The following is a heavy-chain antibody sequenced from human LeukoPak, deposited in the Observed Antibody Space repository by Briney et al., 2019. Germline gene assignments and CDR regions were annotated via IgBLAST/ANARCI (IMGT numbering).Heavy chain of an antibody. CDR3: AKDGIRLWLCDY. D-gene: IGHD5-18*01. J-gene: IGHJ4*02. V-gene: IGHV3-23*01. Sequence: GGSLRLSCAASGFTFSSYGMSWVRQAPGKWLEWVSAISGSGGSTYYADSVKGRFTISRDNSKNPLYLQMNSLRAEDTAVYYCAKDGIRLWLCDYWGQGTLVTVSS. CDR1: GFTFSSYG. CDR2: ISGSGGST.